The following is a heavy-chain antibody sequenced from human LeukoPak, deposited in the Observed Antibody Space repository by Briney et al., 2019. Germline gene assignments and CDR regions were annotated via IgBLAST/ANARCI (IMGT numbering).Heavy chain of an antibody. Sequence: SQTLSLTCTVSGDSISSGDYYWSWIRQHPGKGLEWMGYIFYSGSTCFNPSLKSRVTISVVTSKNQFSLKLSSVTAADTAVYYCARGPITIFGVVPPHFFDYWGQGTLVTVSS. CDR3: ARGPITIFGVVPPHFFDY. CDR2: IFYSGST. J-gene: IGHJ4*02. D-gene: IGHD3-3*01. V-gene: IGHV4-31*03. CDR1: GDSISSGDYY.